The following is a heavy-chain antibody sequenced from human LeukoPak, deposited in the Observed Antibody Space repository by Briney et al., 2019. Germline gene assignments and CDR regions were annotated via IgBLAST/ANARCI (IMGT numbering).Heavy chain of an antibody. CDR1: GYTFTSYG. J-gene: IGHJ5*02. Sequence: ASVKVSCKASGYTFTSYGISRVRQAPGQGLEWMGWISAYNGNTNYAQKLQGRVTMTADTSTSTAYMELRSLRSDDTAVYYCARVEGGYCSGGSCWFDPWGQGTLVTVSS. V-gene: IGHV1-18*01. CDR3: ARVEGGYCSGGSCWFDP. D-gene: IGHD2-15*01. CDR2: ISAYNGNT.